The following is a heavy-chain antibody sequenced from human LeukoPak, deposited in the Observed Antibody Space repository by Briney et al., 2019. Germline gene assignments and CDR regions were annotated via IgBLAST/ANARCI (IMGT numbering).Heavy chain of an antibody. Sequence: SETLSLTCTVSGGSISSSSYYWGWIRQPPGKGLEWIGSIYYSGSTYYNPSLKSRVTISVDTSKNQFSLKLSSVTAADTAVYYCARHHNYASGAIDYWGQGTLVTVSS. J-gene: IGHJ4*02. V-gene: IGHV4-39*01. CDR2: IYYSGST. D-gene: IGHD3-10*01. CDR3: ARHHNYASGAIDY. CDR1: GGSISSSSYY.